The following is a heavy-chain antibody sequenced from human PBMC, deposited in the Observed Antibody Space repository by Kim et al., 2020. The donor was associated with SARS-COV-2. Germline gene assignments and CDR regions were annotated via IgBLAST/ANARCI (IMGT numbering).Heavy chain of an antibody. CDR3: ARDQPPYVGNYYDSSGYWGAFDI. D-gene: IGHD3-22*01. CDR2: IYYSGST. CDR1: GGSISSGGYY. J-gene: IGHJ3*02. Sequence: SETLSLTCTVSGGSISSGGYYWSWIRQHPGKGLEWIGYIYYSGSTYYNPSLKSRVTISVDTSKNQFSLKLSSVTAADTAVYYCARDQPPYVGNYYDSSGYWGAFDIWGQGTMVTVSS. V-gene: IGHV4-31*03.